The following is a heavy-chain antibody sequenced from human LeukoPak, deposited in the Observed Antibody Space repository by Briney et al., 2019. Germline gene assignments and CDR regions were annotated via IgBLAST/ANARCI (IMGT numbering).Heavy chain of an antibody. CDR1: GFAFSTYG. CDR3: AKEAAMGDFDY. Sequence: GGSLRLSCAASGFAFSTYGIHWVRQAPGKGLEWVAAISYDGGDKYYADSVRGRFTISRDNSKNTLYLQMNSLRAEDTAVYYCAKEAAMGDFDYWGQGTLVTVSS. J-gene: IGHJ4*02. D-gene: IGHD5-18*01. CDR2: ISYDGGDK. V-gene: IGHV3-30*04.